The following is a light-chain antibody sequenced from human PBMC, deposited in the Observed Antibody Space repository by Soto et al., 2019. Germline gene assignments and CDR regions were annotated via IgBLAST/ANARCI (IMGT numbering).Light chain of an antibody. J-gene: IGKJ1*01. CDR1: QGIRND. CDR2: SAS. CDR3: LHDFNFPRT. V-gene: IGKV1-6*01. Sequence: AIQLTQSPSSLSASVGDRVTITCRASQGIRNDLGWYRQKPGKAPELLIYSASSLQNGVPSRFSGSGSGTDFTLTITSLQPEDFATYYCLHDFNFPRTFGQGTKVEIK.